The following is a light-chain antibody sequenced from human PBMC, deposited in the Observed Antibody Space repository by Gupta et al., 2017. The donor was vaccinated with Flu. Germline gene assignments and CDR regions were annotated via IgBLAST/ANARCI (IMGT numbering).Light chain of an antibody. Sequence: QSDLTQPPSLSGAPGQSVIISSTGSSSNVGANYDVHWYQQLPGKDPKLMIYGDRNRPSGVSDRFSGSKSGNSASLAITGLQAEDEADYYCQSYDRSLSSSVFGGGNKLTVL. CDR3: QSYDRSLSSSV. V-gene: IGLV1-40*01. CDR2: GDR. J-gene: IGLJ3*02. CDR1: SSNVGANYD.